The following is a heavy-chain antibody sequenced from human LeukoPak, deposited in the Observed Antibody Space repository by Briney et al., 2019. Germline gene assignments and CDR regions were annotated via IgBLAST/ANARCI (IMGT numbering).Heavy chain of an antibody. CDR2: IGGNSVTI. Sequence: GGSLRLSCAASGSTFSSYPMTWVRQAPGQGLDWVSAIGGNSVTIYYADSVKGRFTISRDNSKNTLYLQMYSLRAEDTAVYYCAKILSGTYSFDLWGQGTLVTVSS. CDR1: GSTFSSYP. V-gene: IGHV3-23*01. J-gene: IGHJ4*02. D-gene: IGHD1-26*01. CDR3: AKILSGTYSFDL.